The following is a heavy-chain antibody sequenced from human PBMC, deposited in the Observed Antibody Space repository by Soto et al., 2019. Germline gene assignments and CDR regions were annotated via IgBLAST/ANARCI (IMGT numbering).Heavy chain of an antibody. Sequence: PSETLSLTCTVSVGSISSYYWSWIRQPPGKGLEWIGYIYYSGSTNYNPSLKSRVTISVDTSKNQFSLKLSSVTAADTAVYYCARDYYYDSSGYYYVPWFDPWGQGTLVTVSS. D-gene: IGHD3-22*01. CDR3: ARDYYYDSSGYYYVPWFDP. CDR1: VGSISSYY. CDR2: IYYSGST. J-gene: IGHJ5*02. V-gene: IGHV4-59*01.